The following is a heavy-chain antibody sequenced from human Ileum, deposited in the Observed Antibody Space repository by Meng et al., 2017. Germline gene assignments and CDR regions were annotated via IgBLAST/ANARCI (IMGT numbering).Heavy chain of an antibody. CDR3: AHRRITAAGPGYYFDY. D-gene: IGHD6-13*01. V-gene: IGHV2-5*02. CDR2: IYWDDDT. Sequence: LTASVLTLCSPKTTCTPTCTVFGFSLSTSGLGVGWIRQPPGKALEWLALIYWDDDTRYSPSLKSRLTISKDTSKDQVVLTMTNMDPVDTATYYCAHRRITAAGPGYYFDYWGQGTLVTVSS. J-gene: IGHJ4*02. CDR1: GFSLSTSGLG.